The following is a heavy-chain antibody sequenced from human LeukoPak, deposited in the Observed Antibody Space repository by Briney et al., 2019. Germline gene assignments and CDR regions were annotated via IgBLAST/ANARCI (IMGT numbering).Heavy chain of an antibody. D-gene: IGHD5-18*01. CDR1: GGSMNSHY. V-gene: IGHV4-59*11. CDR3: ATIKRGNIYGYFDF. J-gene: IGHJ4*02. CDR2: MLDTVTT. Sequence: SETLSLTCTVSGGSMNSHYWSWIRQPPGKGLEWIGYMLDTVTTKDNPSLKSRFTLSADTSKNQFFLRLTSVTAADTAVYYCATIKRGNIYGYFDFWGQGSLVTVSS.